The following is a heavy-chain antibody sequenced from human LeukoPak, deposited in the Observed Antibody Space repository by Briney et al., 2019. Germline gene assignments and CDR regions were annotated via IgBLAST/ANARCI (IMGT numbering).Heavy chain of an antibody. V-gene: IGHV5-51*01. CDR2: IYPGDSET. CDR1: AVTFNNYW. CDR3: AKLSTRLLDH. J-gene: IGHJ4*02. D-gene: IGHD3-3*01. Sequence: KVGESLKISCKGSAVTFNNYWIGWVRQLPGKGLDWMGIIYPGDSETRYSPSFRGQVTMSVDKSINTAYLHWGSLKASDTAIYFCAKLSTRLLDHWGQGTRVTVSS.